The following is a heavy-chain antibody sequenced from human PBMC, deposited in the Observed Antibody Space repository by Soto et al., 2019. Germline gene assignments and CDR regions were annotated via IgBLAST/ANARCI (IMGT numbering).Heavy chain of an antibody. V-gene: IGHV4-59*01. CDR1: GGSISSYY. Sequence: SETLSLTCTVSGGSISSYYWSWIRQPPGKGLEWIGYIYYSGSTNYNPSLKSRVTISVDTSKNQFSLKLSSVTAADTAVYYCAREFGQYQLLWDRLLGGWFDPWGQGTLVTVSS. CDR2: IYYSGST. J-gene: IGHJ5*02. CDR3: AREFGQYQLLWDRLLGGWFDP. D-gene: IGHD2-2*01.